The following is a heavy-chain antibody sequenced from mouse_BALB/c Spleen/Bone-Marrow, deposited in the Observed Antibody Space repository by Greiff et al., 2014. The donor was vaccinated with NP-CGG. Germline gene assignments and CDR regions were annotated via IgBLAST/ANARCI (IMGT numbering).Heavy chain of an antibody. CDR3: ARDLYYDYDEGFAY. Sequence: QVQLKQSGPGLVAPSQSLSITCTVSGFSLTSYGVHWVRQPPGKGLEWLGVIWAGGSTNYNSAPMSRLSISKDNSKSQVFLKMNSLQTDDTAMYYCARDLYYDYDEGFAYWGQGTLVTVSA. CDR1: GFSLTSYG. J-gene: IGHJ3*01. CDR2: IWAGGST. D-gene: IGHD2-4*01. V-gene: IGHV2-9*02.